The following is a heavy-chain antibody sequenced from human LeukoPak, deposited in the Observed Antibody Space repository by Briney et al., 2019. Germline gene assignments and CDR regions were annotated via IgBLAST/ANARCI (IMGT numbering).Heavy chain of an antibody. Sequence: GRSLRLSCAASGFTFSSSGMHWVRRAPGKGLVWVSRTNSDGSSTSYADSVKGRFTISRDNAKNTLYLQMNSLRAEDTAVYYCAWSRDGYNYFVYWGQGTLVTVSS. CDR2: TNSDGSST. J-gene: IGHJ4*02. V-gene: IGHV3-74*01. CDR1: GFTFSSSG. D-gene: IGHD5-24*01. CDR3: AWSRDGYNYFVY.